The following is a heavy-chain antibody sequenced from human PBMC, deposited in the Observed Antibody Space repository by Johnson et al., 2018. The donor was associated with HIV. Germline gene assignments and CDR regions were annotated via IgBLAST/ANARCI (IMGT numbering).Heavy chain of an antibody. D-gene: IGHD6-13*01. CDR2: IYSGGST. CDR3: ARVSQQQGGVYDAFDI. Sequence: VQLMESGGGLIQPGGSLRLSCAASGFTVSSNYMSWVRQAPGKGLEWVSVIYSGGSTYYADSVKGRFTISRDNSKNTLYLQMNSLRAEDTAVYYCARVSQQQGGVYDAFDIWGQGTMVTVSS. J-gene: IGHJ3*02. CDR1: GFTVSSNY. V-gene: IGHV3-66*03.